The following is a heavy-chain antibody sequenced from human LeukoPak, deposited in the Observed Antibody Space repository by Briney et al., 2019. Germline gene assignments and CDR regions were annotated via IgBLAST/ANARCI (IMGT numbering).Heavy chain of an antibody. CDR2: INHSGST. CDR1: GGSFSGYY. Sequence: ASETLSLTCAVYGGSFSGYYWSWIRQPPGKRLEWIGEINHSGSTNYNPSLKSRVTISVDTSKNQFSLKLSSVTAADTAVYYCARGGRITIFGVVIPSFDYWGQGTLVTVSS. J-gene: IGHJ4*02. D-gene: IGHD3-3*01. CDR3: ARGGRITIFGVVIPSFDY. V-gene: IGHV4-34*01.